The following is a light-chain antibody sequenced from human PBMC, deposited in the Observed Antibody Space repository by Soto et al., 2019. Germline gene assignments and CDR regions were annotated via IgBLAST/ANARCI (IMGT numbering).Light chain of an antibody. V-gene: IGLV2-14*03. Sequence: QSVLTQPASVSGSPGQSITISCTGTSSDVGGYNYVSWYQHHPGKAPKLIIYDVSNRPSGVSNRFSGSKSGNTASLTISGLQPEDEADYYCSSYTSTGTRLFGGGTKVTVL. CDR1: SSDVGGYNY. J-gene: IGLJ2*01. CDR2: DVS. CDR3: SSYTSTGTRL.